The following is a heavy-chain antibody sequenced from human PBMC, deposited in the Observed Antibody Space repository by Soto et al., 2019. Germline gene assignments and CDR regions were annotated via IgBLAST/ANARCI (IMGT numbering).Heavy chain of an antibody. J-gene: IGHJ4*02. CDR3: ARDEVVPFDY. Sequence: VQLVESGGGLVQPGGSLRLSCAASGFTFSSYAMHWVRQAPGKGLEWVAVISYDGSNKYYADSVKGRFTISRDNSKNTLYLQMNSLRAEDTAVYYCARDEVVPFDYWGQGTLVTVSS. V-gene: IGHV3-30-3*01. D-gene: IGHD2-2*01. CDR2: ISYDGSNK. CDR1: GFTFSSYA.